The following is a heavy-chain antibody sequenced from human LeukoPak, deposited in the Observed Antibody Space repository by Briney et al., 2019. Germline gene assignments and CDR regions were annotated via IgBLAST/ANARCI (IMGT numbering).Heavy chain of an antibody. D-gene: IGHD6-6*01. J-gene: IGHJ5*02. CDR1: GDPITSGDYY. Sequence: PSETLSLTCTVSGDPITSGDYYWTWIRQPPGKGLEWIGYIYHNGITYYSPSLRSRLTMSVDTSKNQFSLNLTSVTAADTAVYFCARDLFRSETLASRWFDPWGQGSLVTVSS. V-gene: IGHV4-30-4*01. CDR2: IYHNGIT. CDR3: ARDLFRSETLASRWFDP.